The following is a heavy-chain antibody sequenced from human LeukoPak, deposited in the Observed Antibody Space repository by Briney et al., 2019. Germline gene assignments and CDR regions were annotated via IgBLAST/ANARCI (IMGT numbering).Heavy chain of an antibody. J-gene: IGHJ5*02. CDR2: INPNSGDT. CDR1: GYIFTDLY. D-gene: IGHD3-16*01. CDR3: AHGDWFAP. Sequence: GASVTLSCKVSGYIFTDLYIHWVRQPPGQGLEWMGWINPNSGDTKYAQKFQGRVTMTRDTSITTAYMEFTRLRSDETAFYYCAHGDWFAPWGQGTLVTVSS. V-gene: IGHV1-2*02.